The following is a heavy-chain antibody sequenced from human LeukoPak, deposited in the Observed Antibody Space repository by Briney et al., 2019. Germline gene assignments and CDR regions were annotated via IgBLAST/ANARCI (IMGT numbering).Heavy chain of an antibody. CDR2: INPSGGST. CDR3: ARDLNHLNWTFDY. J-gene: IGHJ4*02. D-gene: IGHD1-1*01. V-gene: IGHV1-46*01. Sequence: ASVKVSCKASGYTFTSYYMHWVRQAPGQGLEWMVIINPSGGSTSYAQKFQGRVTMTRDMSTSTVYMELSSLRSEDTAVYYCARDLNHLNWTFDYWGQGTLVTVSS. CDR1: GYTFTSYY.